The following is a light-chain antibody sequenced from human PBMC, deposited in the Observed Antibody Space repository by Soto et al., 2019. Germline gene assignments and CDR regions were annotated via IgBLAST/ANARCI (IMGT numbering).Light chain of an antibody. CDR1: QSLLHSNGKIF. V-gene: IGKV2-28*01. CDR2: RGS. CDR3: IQGLQAPYT. Sequence: DIVMTQSPLSLPAAPGEPASISCRSSQSLLHSNGKIFFACYLQKPGQSPQPLIYRGSNRASGVPDRFSGRVSGTDFIRKISRVEAGDVGVYSCIQGLQAPYTVGQWTGLEIK. J-gene: IGKJ2*01.